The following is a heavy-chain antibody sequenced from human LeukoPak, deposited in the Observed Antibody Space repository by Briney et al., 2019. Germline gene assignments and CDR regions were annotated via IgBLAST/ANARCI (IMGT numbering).Heavy chain of an antibody. CDR3: AKDQGIQLGIDY. D-gene: IGHD5-18*01. CDR2: FDPEDGET. V-gene: IGHV1-24*01. J-gene: IGHJ4*02. CDR1: GYTLTELS. Sequence: ASVKVSCKVSGYTLTELSMHWVRQAPGKGLEWMGGFDPEDGETIYAQKFQGRVTMTEDTSTDTAYMELSSLRSEDTAVYYCAKDQGIQLGIDYWGQGSLVTVSS.